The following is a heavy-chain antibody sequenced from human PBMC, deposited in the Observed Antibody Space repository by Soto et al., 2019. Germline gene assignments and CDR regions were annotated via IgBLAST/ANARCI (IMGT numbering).Heavy chain of an antibody. CDR1: VASISRGSYY. CDR3: ARGARDESLFDT. Sequence: SETLSLTCEVSVASISRGSYYWNWIRQHPGKGLEWIAYIYYSGSTSYNPSLQSRVTISVDLSKNQFYLKLSAVTAADTAMYYCARGARDESLFDTWGRGALVTVSS. V-gene: IGHV4-31*11. CDR2: IYYSGST. J-gene: IGHJ5*02.